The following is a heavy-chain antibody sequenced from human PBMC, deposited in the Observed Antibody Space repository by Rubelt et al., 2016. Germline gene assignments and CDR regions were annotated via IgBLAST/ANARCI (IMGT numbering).Heavy chain of an antibody. CDR1: GYTFSRYP. J-gene: IGHJ4*02. Sequence: QVQLVQSGAEVKKPGASVKVSCKASGYTFSRYPMHWVRQAPGQRLEWMGWINAGNGNTQYSQNFQGRVTITRDTSASTVYMELSSLRSEDTAVYYCARDRGGEGDFDYWGQGTLVTVSS. CDR3: ARDRGGEGDFDY. D-gene: IGHD2-15*01. V-gene: IGHV1-3*01. CDR2: INAGNGNT.